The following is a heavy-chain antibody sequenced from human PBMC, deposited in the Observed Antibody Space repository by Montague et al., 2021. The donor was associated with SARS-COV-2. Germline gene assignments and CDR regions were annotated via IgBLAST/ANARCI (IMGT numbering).Heavy chain of an antibody. CDR3: ARFPTSYYYDSKAAPATPDAFDI. CDR2: ICCSSST. J-gene: IGHJ3*02. V-gene: IGHV4-39*01. Sequence: SETLSLTCTVSGGSISSSCYYWGRIRQPPGKGLEWIGSICCSSSTYYYPSPKSRVTISADTSKNQFSPKLSSVTAADTAVYYCARFPTSYYYDSKAAPATPDAFDIWGQGTMVTVSS. D-gene: IGHD3-22*01. CDR1: GGSISSSCYY.